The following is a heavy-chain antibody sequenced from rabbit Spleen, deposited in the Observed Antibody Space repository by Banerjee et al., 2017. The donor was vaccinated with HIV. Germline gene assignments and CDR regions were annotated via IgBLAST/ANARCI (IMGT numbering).Heavy chain of an antibody. J-gene: IGHJ6*01. V-gene: IGHV1S43*01. Sequence: QQQVVGSGGGLVKPGASLTLSCKASGLDFSVGDVMCWVRQAPGSGLELIACIYTTSGSTWYASWAKGRFTISQSTSLNTVDLKMTSLTDADTATNFCARDTSSSFSSYGMDLWGPGTLVTVS. CDR2: IYTTSGST. D-gene: IGHD1-1*01. CDR1: GLDFSVGDV. CDR3: ARDTSSSFSSYGMDL.